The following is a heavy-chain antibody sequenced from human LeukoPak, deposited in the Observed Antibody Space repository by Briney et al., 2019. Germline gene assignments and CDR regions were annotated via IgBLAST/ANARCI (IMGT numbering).Heavy chain of an antibody. D-gene: IGHD3-10*01. CDR2: INHSGST. J-gene: IGHJ4*02. CDR1: GGSFSGYY. V-gene: IGHV4-34*01. CDR3: ARLRGYGSGSPRPYYFDY. Sequence: SETLSLTCAVYGGSFSGYYWSWIRQPPGKGLEWIGEINHSGSTNYNPSLKSRVTISVDTSKNQFSLKLSSVTAADTAVYYCARLRGYGSGSPRPYYFDYWGQGTLVTVSS.